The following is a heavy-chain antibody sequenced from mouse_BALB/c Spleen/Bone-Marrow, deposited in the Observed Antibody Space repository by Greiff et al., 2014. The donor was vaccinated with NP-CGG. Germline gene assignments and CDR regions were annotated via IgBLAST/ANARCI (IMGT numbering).Heavy chain of an antibody. V-gene: IGHV1-5*01. CDR1: GYTFTSYW. J-gene: IGHJ2*01. CDR2: IYPGNIDT. Sequence: EVQLQQSGTILARPGVSVKMSCKASGYTFTSYWLHWVKQRPGRGLEWIGAIYPGNIDTNYNQKFKGKAKLTAVTSTSTGYMELSSLTNADSAVYYCTSRGITTGDFDYWGQGTTLTVSS. CDR3: TSRGITTGDFDY. D-gene: IGHD2-4*01.